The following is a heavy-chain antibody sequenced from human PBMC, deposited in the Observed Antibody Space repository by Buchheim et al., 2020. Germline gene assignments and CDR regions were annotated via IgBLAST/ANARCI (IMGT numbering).Heavy chain of an antibody. Sequence: EVQLVESGGGLVKPGGSLRLSCAASGFTFSSYSMNWVRQAPGKGLEWVSSISSSSSYIYYADSVKGRFTISRDNSKNTLYLQMNSLRAEDTAVYYCAKDRLQPDHYFGMDVWGQGTT. CDR1: GFTFSSYS. V-gene: IGHV3-21*04. J-gene: IGHJ6*02. D-gene: IGHD4-11*01. CDR2: ISSSSSYI. CDR3: AKDRLQPDHYFGMDV.